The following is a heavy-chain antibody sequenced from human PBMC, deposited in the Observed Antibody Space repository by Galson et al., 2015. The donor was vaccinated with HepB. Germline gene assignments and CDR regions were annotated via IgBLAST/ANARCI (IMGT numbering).Heavy chain of an antibody. CDR2: MSYDGTHQ. J-gene: IGHJ4*02. CDR3: ARGRLYDFWRGYFDS. D-gene: IGHD3-3*01. V-gene: IGHV3-30*09. CDR1: GFTFSNFA. Sequence: SLRLSCAASGFTFSNFAMHWVRQAPDKGLEWVAVMSYDGTHQYYADSVKGRFAISRDNSRNTLHLQMNSLRPEDTAVYYCARGRLYDFWRGYFDSWGLGTLVIV.